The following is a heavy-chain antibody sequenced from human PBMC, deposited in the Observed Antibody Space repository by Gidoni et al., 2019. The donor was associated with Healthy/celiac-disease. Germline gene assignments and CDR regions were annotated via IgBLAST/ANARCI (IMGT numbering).Heavy chain of an antibody. J-gene: IGHJ6*03. V-gene: IGHV3-21*01. CDR1: GFTFSSYS. Sequence: EVQLVESGGGLVKPGGSLRLSCAASGFTFSSYSMNWVRQVPGKGLEGVSSISSSSSYIYYADSVKGRFTISRDNAKNSLYLQMNSLRAEDTAVYYCAREFLYDILTGYYYYYYYMDVWGKGTTVTVSS. CDR2: ISSSSSYI. D-gene: IGHD3-9*01. CDR3: AREFLYDILTGYYYYYYYMDV.